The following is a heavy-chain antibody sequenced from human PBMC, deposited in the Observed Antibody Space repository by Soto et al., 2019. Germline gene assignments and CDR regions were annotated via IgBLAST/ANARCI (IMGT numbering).Heavy chain of an antibody. CDR3: ASRPSVPVNWFDP. CDR2: IYYSGST. Sequence: SETLSLTCTVSGGSISSSSYYWGWIRQPPGKGLEWIGSIYYSGSTYYNPSLKSRVTISVDTSKNQFSLKLSSVTAADTAVYYCASRPSVPVNWFDPWGQGTLVTVSS. CDR1: GGSISSSSYY. J-gene: IGHJ5*02. V-gene: IGHV4-39*01. D-gene: IGHD2-2*01.